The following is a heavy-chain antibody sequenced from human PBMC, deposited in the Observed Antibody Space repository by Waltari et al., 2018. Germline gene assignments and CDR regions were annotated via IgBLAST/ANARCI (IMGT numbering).Heavy chain of an antibody. CDR3: ARGSLEDLREEPGIAVAGTDY. D-gene: IGHD6-19*01. J-gene: IGHJ4*02. CDR1: GYTFTSYG. V-gene: IGHV1-18*01. Sequence: QVQLVQSGAEVKKPGASVKVSCKASGYTFTSYGISWVRQAPGQGLEWMGWISAYNGNTNYAQKLQGRVTMTTDTSTSTAYMELRSLRSDDTAVYYCARGSLEDLREEPGIAVAGTDYWGQGTLVTVSS. CDR2: ISAYNGNT.